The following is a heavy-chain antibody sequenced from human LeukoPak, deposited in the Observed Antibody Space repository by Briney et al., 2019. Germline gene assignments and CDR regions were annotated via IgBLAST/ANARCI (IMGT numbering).Heavy chain of an antibody. CDR1: GFTYCDYA. CDR3: TRLVPYLDY. Sequence: GGSLRLSCTACGFTYCDYAVSWPPEATGEGLEGLGFIRSKVYGETTEYAASVKGRFTVSRDDSNRLAYLQMNSLQTEDTAVYYCTRLVPYLDYWGQGTLVTVSS. V-gene: IGHV3-49*03. D-gene: IGHD2-2*01. J-gene: IGHJ4*02. CDR2: IRSKVYGETT.